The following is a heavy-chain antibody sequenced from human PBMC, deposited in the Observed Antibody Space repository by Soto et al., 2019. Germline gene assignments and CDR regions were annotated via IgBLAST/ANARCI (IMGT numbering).Heavy chain of an antibody. D-gene: IGHD2-2*01. CDR2: ISPDGSM. CDR1: GFTFNAYT. J-gene: IGHJ4*02. Sequence: GGSLRLSCTATGFTFNAYTMNWVRQAPGKGLEWISYISPDGSMYYADSVKSRFTISRDNAKNSLYLQMNSLRDEDTAVYYCARHRDYAFDYWGQGTLVTVSS. CDR3: ARHRDYAFDY. V-gene: IGHV3-48*02.